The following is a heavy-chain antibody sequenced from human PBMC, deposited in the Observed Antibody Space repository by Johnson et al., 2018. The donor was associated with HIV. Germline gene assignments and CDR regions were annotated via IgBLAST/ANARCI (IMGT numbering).Heavy chain of an antibody. D-gene: IGHD3-22*01. CDR1: GFTVSSNY. J-gene: IGHJ3*02. CDR3: AKDVGNYLPDAFDI. Sequence: VQLVESGGGLIQPGGSLRLSCAASGFTVSSNYMSWVRQAPGKGLEWVSVIYSGGSTYYADSVKGRFTISRDNAKNTLYLQMNSLRAEDTALYYCAKDVGNYLPDAFDIWGQGTMVTVSS. V-gene: IGHV3-66*03. CDR2: IYSGGST.